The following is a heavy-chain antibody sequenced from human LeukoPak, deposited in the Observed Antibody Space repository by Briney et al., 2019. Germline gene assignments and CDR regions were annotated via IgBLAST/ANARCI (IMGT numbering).Heavy chain of an antibody. CDR3: ARFNYYYCYMDV. CDR1: GYTFTSYD. Sequence: GASVKVSCKASGYTFTSYDINGVRQATGKGLEWMGWMNPNSGNTGYAQKFQGRVTMTRNTSISTAYMELSSLRSEVTAVYYCARFNYYYCYMDVWGKGTTVTVSS. CDR2: MNPNSGNT. J-gene: IGHJ6*03. V-gene: IGHV1-8*01.